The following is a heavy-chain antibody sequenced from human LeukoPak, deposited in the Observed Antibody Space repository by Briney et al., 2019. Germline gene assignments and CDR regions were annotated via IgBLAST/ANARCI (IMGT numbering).Heavy chain of an antibody. J-gene: IGHJ4*02. D-gene: IGHD3-10*01. CDR2: IRSKTVGETT. CDR1: GFTFSNAW. V-gene: IGHV3-15*01. Sequence: GGSLRLSCAASGFTFSNAWMSWVRQAPGKGLEWVGCIRSKTVGETTDYAAPVKGRFTISRDDSKNTLYLQMNSLKSEDTAVYYCTTGPMVRGVLLDYWGQGTLLTVSS. CDR3: TTGPMVRGVLLDY.